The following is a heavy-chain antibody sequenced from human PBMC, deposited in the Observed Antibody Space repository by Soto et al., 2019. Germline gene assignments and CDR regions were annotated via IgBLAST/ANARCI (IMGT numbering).Heavy chain of an antibody. CDR2: IERDGSDK. J-gene: IGHJ4*02. Sequence: GGSLRLSCAASGFIFSRSWMSWVRQAPGKGLEWVANIERDGSDKYYMGSVRGRFTISRDNRKNSLYLQMNSLRVEDTAVYYCATDKFASSNSISDYWGQGILVTVSS. D-gene: IGHD4-4*01. V-gene: IGHV3-7*04. CDR3: ATDKFASSNSISDY. CDR1: GFIFSRSW.